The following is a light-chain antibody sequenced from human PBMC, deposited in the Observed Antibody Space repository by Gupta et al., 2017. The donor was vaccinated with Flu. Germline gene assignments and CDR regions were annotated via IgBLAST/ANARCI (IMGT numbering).Light chain of an antibody. J-gene: IGKJ1*01. CDR2: KAS. Sequence: DVTMTQSPSTLSASVGDRVTMTCRASQSISTWLAWYQQKPGKAPRLLIYKASTLESGVPSRFRGSGSGTEFTLTISGVQPDDFATYYCQQYNGHSRAFGQGTKLEI. CDR1: QSISTW. CDR3: QQYNGHSRA. V-gene: IGKV1-5*03.